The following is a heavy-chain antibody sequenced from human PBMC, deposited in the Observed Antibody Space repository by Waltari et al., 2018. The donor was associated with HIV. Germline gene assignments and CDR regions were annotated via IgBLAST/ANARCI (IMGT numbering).Heavy chain of an antibody. CDR2: IYSGGSK. J-gene: IGHJ6*02. Sequence: EVQLVESGGGLIQPGGSLRLSCAASGFTVSSNYMSWVRQAPGKGLEWVSVIYSGGSKYYADSVKGRFTISRDNSKNTLYLQMNSLRAEDTAVYYCASSMVRGVMSYYYYGMDVWGQGTTVTVSS. D-gene: IGHD3-10*01. CDR1: GFTVSSNY. V-gene: IGHV3-53*01. CDR3: ASSMVRGVMSYYYYGMDV.